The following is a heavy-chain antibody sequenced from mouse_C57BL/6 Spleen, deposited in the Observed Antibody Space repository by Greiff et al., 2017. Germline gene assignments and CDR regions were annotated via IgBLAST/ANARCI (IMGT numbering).Heavy chain of an antibody. V-gene: IGHV2-2*01. Sequence: VQGVESGPGLVQPSQSLSITCTVSGFSLTSYGVHWVRQSPGKGLEWLGVLWSGGSTDYNAAFISRLSISKDNSKSQVFFKMNSLQADDTAIYYCASPITTVPAMDYWGQGTSVTVSS. CDR1: GFSLTSYG. CDR3: ASPITTVPAMDY. J-gene: IGHJ4*01. D-gene: IGHD1-1*01. CDR2: LWSGGST.